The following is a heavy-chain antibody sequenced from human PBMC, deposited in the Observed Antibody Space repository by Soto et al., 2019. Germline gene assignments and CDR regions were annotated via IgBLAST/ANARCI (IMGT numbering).Heavy chain of an antibody. Sequence: GGSLRLSCAASGFTFSNYGMHWVRQAPGKGLEWVASIWYDGSDKYYGDSMKGRFTISRDNSKNTLYLQMNSLRAEDTAVYYCARGWYSSGGDFDIWGQGTLVTVSS. CDR2: IWYDGSDK. CDR1: GFTFSNYG. CDR3: ARGWYSSGGDFDI. D-gene: IGHD6-19*01. J-gene: IGHJ4*02. V-gene: IGHV3-33*01.